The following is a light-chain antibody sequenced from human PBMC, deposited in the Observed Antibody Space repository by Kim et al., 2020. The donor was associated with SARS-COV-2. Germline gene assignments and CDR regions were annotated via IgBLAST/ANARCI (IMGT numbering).Light chain of an antibody. V-gene: IGKV1-5*03. CDR1: QSISSY. Sequence: ASVGDRVTITCRASQSISSYLAWYQQKPGQAPELLIYKASILESGFPSRFSGSGSGTEFTLTISSLQPDDFASFYCQQYKTSPWTFGQGTKVDIK. CDR3: QQYKTSPWT. CDR2: KAS. J-gene: IGKJ1*01.